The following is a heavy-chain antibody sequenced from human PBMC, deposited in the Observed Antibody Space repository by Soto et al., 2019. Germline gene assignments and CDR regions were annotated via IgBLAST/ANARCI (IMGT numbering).Heavy chain of an antibody. J-gene: IGHJ4*02. CDR1: GYTFTNYG. CDR3: ARDGKGAAYTFGPYYFDS. CDR2: ISAYNGNT. D-gene: IGHD1-1*01. Sequence: GASVKVSCKASGYTFTNYGINWVRQAPGQGLEWMGWISAYNGNTNYAQKLQDRVTMTTDTSTSTAYMELRSLRDEDTAFYFCARDGKGAAYTFGPYYFDSWGQGALVTVSS. V-gene: IGHV1-18*01.